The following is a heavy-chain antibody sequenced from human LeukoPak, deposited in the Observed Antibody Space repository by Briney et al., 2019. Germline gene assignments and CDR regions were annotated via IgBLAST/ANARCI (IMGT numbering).Heavy chain of an antibody. CDR1: GGTFSSYA. D-gene: IGHD4-17*01. J-gene: IGHJ3*02. CDR2: IIPIFGTA. Sequence: ASVKVSCKASGGTFSSYAINWVRQAPGQGLEWMGGIIPIFGTANYAQKFQGRVTITADESTSTAYMELSSLRSEDTAVYYCAREGLRHDAFDIWGQGTMVTVSS. V-gene: IGHV1-69*13. CDR3: AREGLRHDAFDI.